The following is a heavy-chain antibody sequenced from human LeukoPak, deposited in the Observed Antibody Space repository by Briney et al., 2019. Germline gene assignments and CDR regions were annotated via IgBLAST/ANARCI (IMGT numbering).Heavy chain of an antibody. Sequence: ASVKVSCKVSGYTLTELSMHWVRQAPGKGLEWMGGFDPEDGETIYAQKFQGRVTMTEDTSTDTAYMELRSLRSDDTAVYYCARAVAGADEIDYWGQGTLVTVSS. D-gene: IGHD6-19*01. CDR1: GYTLTELS. CDR3: ARAVAGADEIDY. J-gene: IGHJ4*02. CDR2: FDPEDGET. V-gene: IGHV1-24*01.